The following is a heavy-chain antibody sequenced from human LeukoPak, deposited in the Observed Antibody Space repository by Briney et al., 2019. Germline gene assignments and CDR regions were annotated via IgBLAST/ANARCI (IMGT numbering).Heavy chain of an antibody. J-gene: IGHJ4*02. Sequence: PGGSLRLSCAASGFTFSSCEMYWVRQAPGKGLEWVSIISETGDKTYYADSVEGRFTISRDNSKNTLYLQLNSLRAEDTAAFYCAKGVCGSIACHLDYWGQGTLASVSS. V-gene: IGHV3-23*01. CDR3: AKGVCGSIACHLDY. CDR2: ISETGDKT. CDR1: GFTFSSCE. D-gene: IGHD2-2*01.